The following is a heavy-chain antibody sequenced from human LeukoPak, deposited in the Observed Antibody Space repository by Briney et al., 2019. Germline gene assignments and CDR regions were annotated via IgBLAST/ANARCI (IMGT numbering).Heavy chain of an antibody. V-gene: IGHV1-18*01. CDR2: ISAYNGNT. J-gene: IGHJ4*02. CDR1: TYANNV. CDR3: AVYAPGYFSGGSCYSVIDYFDY. D-gene: IGHD2-15*01. Sequence: TYANNVVRCGRHILKKKLEWMGWISAYNGNTNYAQKLQGRVTMTTDTSTSTAYMELRSLRSDDTAVYYCAVYAPGYFSGGSCYSVIDYFDYWGQGTLVTVSS.